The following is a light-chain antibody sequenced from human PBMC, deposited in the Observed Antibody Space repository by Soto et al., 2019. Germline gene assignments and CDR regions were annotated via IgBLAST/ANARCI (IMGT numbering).Light chain of an antibody. Sequence: DSVLTMAPGSLSLSPGEVATLSCRASQSVSGNLAWYQQKPGQAPRLLIYGASSRATGIPDRFSGSGSGTDFTLTITRLEPEDFPVYYCHPYGRSITFGQGTRLDIK. J-gene: IGKJ5*01. CDR3: HPYGRSIT. CDR2: GAS. CDR1: QSVSGN. V-gene: IGKV3-20*01.